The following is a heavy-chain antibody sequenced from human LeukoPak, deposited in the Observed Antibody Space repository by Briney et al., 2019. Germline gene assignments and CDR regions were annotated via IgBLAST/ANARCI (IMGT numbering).Heavy chain of an antibody. D-gene: IGHD2-15*01. CDR2: IKQDGSEK. J-gene: IGHJ6*02. CDR3: ARTPVKGVALFGMDV. CDR1: GFTFSSYW. Sequence: GGSLRLSCAASGFTFSSYWMSWVRQAPGKGLEWVANIKQDGSEKYYVDSVKGRFTISRDNAKSSLYLQMNSLRAEDTAVYYCARTPVKGVALFGMDVWGQGTTVTVSS. V-gene: IGHV3-7*01.